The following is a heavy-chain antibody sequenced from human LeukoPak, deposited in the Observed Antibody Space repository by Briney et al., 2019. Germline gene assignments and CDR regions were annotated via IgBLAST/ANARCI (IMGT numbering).Heavy chain of an antibody. J-gene: IGHJ6*02. CDR1: AYTFTGSY. CDR3: ARTPVGTMVRGGLYYCGMDV. Sequence: GSVKVSCKASAYTFTGSYMHWVRQAPGQGLEWMGWINPKSGGTNSAQKFQGRVTMTWETTISTGYMELRRLRSDDTAVYYCARTPVGTMVRGGLYYCGMDVWGQGTTAAVSS. D-gene: IGHD3-10*01. V-gene: IGHV1-2*02. CDR2: INPKSGGT.